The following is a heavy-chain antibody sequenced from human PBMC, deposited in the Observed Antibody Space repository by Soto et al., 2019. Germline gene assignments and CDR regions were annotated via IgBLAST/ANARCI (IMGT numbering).Heavy chain of an antibody. J-gene: IGHJ4*02. CDR1: GYTFTSYD. Sequence: ASVKVSCKASGYTFTSYDINWVRQATGQGLEWMGWMNPNSGNTGYAQKFQGRVTMTRNTSISTAYMELSSLRSEDTAVYYCARAIVVVPAASLVTSDYWGQGTPVTVSS. D-gene: IGHD2-2*01. CDR3: ARAIVVVPAASLVTSDY. CDR2: MNPNSGNT. V-gene: IGHV1-8*01.